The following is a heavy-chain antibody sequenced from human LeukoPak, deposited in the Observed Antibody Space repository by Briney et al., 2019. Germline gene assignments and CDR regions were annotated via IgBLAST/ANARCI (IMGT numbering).Heavy chain of an antibody. CDR3: ARGAYRYDFFFDH. V-gene: IGHV1-18*04. CDR2: ISAYNGNT. D-gene: IGHD3/OR15-3a*01. CDR1: GYTYTSYY. J-gene: IGHJ4*02. Sequence: ASVKVSFKASGYTYTSYYMHWVRQAPGHGLEWMGWISAYNGNTDYAQKLQGRVTMTTDTSTSTAHMELRSLRSDDTAVYYCARGAYRYDFFFDHWGQGTLVTVSS.